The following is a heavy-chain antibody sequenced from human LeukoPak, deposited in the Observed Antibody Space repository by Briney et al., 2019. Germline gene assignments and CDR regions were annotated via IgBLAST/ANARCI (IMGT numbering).Heavy chain of an antibody. CDR2: ISGSGGST. Sequence: GGSLRLSCAASRFTFSSYAMSWVRQAPGKGLECASAISGSGGSTYYADSVKGRFTISRDNSKNTLYLQMNSLRAEDTAVYYCAKDITGHNRGWYDYWGQGTLVTVSS. V-gene: IGHV3-23*01. CDR3: AKDITGHNRGWYDY. D-gene: IGHD6-19*01. J-gene: IGHJ4*02. CDR1: RFTFSSYA.